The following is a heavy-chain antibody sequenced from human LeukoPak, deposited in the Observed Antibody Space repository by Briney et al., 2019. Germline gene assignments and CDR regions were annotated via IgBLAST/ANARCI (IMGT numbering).Heavy chain of an antibody. Sequence: GASVKVSCKPSGYTLSGYYLHWVRQAPGQGLEWMGWINPDSGGAIFAQKFQARVTMTRDTSTNTAYMELNRLRSDDTAVYYCARDLRGLGDFLDYWGQGTLVTVSS. D-gene: IGHD3-10*01. CDR3: ARDLRGLGDFLDY. CDR1: GYTLSGYY. J-gene: IGHJ4*02. V-gene: IGHV1-2*02. CDR2: INPDSGGA.